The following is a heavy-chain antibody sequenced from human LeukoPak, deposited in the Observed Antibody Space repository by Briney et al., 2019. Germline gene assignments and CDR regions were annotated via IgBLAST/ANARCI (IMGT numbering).Heavy chain of an antibody. J-gene: IGHJ4*02. CDR2: IYYNGST. CDR1: GGSISSYY. V-gene: IGHV4-59*01. CDR3: ARVVYYSGSYHHDY. D-gene: IGHD1-26*01. Sequence: PSETLSLTCTVSGGSISSYYWSWIRQPPGKGLEWIGYIYYNGSTNYNPSLKSRVTISVDTSKNQFSLKLSSVTAADTAVYYCARVVYYSGSYHHDYWGQGTLVTVSS.